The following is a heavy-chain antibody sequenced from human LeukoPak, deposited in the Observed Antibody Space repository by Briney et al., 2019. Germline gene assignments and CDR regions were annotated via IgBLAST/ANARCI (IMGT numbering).Heavy chain of an antibody. CDR3: ATYYYYYYMDV. J-gene: IGHJ6*03. Sequence: SETLSLTCAVYGVSFSGYYWSWIRQPPGKGLEWIGEINHSGSTNYNPSLKSRVTISVDTSKNQFSLKLSSVTAADTAVYYCATYYYYYYMDVWGKGTTVTVSS. CDR1: GVSFSGYY. CDR2: INHSGST. V-gene: IGHV4-34*01.